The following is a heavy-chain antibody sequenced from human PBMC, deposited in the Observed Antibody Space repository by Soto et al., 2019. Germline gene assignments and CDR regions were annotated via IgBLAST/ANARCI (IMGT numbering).Heavy chain of an antibody. J-gene: IGHJ6*02. CDR3: ARVTMVIRDSDHFGVDV. Sequence: KPSETLPLTCLVSGFPISSPYSWGWIRQPPGKGLEWIGSISHTGTTSYSPSLTSRVSISVDTSKNQVSLKLTSVTAADTAVYFCARVTMVIRDSDHFGVDVWGHGTTVTVSS. CDR2: ISHTGTT. CDR1: GFPISSPYS. D-gene: IGHD4-17*01. V-gene: IGHV4-38-2*02.